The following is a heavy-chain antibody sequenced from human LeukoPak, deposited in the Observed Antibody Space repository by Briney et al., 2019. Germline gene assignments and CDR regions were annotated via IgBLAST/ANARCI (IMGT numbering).Heavy chain of an antibody. V-gene: IGHV4-39*01. J-gene: IGHJ4*02. CDR1: GGSINSSSYY. Sequence: SETLSLTCTVSGGSINSSSYYWGWIRQPPGKGLEWIGNIYYSGSTYYNPSLKSRVTISVDTSKNQFSLKLSSVTAADTAVYYCARQSGTGTLLDYWGQGTLITVSS. D-gene: IGHD3/OR15-3a*01. CDR3: ARQSGTGTLLDY. CDR2: IYYSGST.